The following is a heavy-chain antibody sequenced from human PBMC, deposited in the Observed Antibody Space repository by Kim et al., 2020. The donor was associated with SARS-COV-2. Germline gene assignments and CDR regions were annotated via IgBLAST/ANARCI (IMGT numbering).Heavy chain of an antibody. J-gene: IGHJ2*01. CDR1: GFTFSSYA. D-gene: IGHD3-22*01. Sequence: GGSLRLSCAASGFTFSSYAMSWVRQAPGKGLEWVSAISGSGGSTYYADSVKGRFTISRDNSKNTLYLQMNSLRAEDTAVYYCAKEFRYYYDSSHRNWYFDLWGRGTLVTVSS. CDR3: AKEFRYYYDSSHRNWYFDL. V-gene: IGHV3-23*01. CDR2: ISGSGGST.